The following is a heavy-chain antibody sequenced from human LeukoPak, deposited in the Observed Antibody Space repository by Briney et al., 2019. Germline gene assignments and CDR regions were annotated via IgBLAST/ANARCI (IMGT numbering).Heavy chain of an antibody. CDR1: GFTVSSNY. CDR3: ARSNSPPYYFDY. V-gene: IGHV3-53*01. CDR2: IYSGGST. D-gene: IGHD5-18*01. J-gene: IGHJ4*02. Sequence: GGSLRLSCAASGFTVSSNYMSWVRQAPGKGLEWVSVIYSGGSTYYADSVKGRFTISRDNSKNTLCLQMNSLRAEDTAVYYCARSNSPPYYFDYWGQGTLVTVSS.